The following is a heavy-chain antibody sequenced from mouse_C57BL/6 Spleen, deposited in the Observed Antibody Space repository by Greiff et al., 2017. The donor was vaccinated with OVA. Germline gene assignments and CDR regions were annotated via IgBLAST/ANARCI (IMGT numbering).Heavy chain of an antibody. V-gene: IGHV7-3*01. CDR2: IRNKANGYTT. Sequence: DVMLVESGGGLVQPGGSLSLSCAASGFTFTDYYMSWVRQPPGKALEWLGFIRNKANGYTTEYSASVKGRFTISRDTSQSILYLQMNALRAEDSANYYRAKYSYSKDPYYYAMDYWGQGTSVTVSS. CDR3: AKYSYSKDPYYYAMDY. CDR1: GFTFTDYY. J-gene: IGHJ4*01. D-gene: IGHD2-5*01.